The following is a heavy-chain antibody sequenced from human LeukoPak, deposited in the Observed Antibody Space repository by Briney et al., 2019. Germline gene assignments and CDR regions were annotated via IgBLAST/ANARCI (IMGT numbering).Heavy chain of an antibody. D-gene: IGHD5-24*01. Sequence: PGGSLRLSCVASGFIFSTYSMNWFRQAPGKGLEWVSSISSSSTYIYYADSVKGRFTISRDNAKNSLYLQMNSLRAEDTAVYYCARDLPQMDYWGQGTLVTVSS. CDR1: GFIFSTYS. CDR2: ISSSSTYI. V-gene: IGHV3-21*01. J-gene: IGHJ4*02. CDR3: ARDLPQMDY.